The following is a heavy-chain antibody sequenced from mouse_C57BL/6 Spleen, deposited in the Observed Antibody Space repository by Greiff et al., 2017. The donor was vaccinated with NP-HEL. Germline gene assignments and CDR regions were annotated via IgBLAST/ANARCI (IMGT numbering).Heavy chain of an antibody. Sequence: LQQSGGGLVQPGGSMKLSCVASGFTFSNYWMNWVRQSPEKGLEWVAQIRLKSDNYATHYAESVKGRFTISRDDSKSSVYLQMNNLRAEDTGIYYCTGLGPYYFDYWGQGTTLTVSS. CDR1: GFTFSNYW. CDR2: IRLKSDNYAT. J-gene: IGHJ2*01. D-gene: IGHD4-1*01. CDR3: TGLGPYYFDY. V-gene: IGHV6-3*01.